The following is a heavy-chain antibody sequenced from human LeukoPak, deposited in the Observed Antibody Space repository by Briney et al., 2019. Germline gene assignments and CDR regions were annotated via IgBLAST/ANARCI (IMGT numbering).Heavy chain of an antibody. CDR3: ATGMRLMWSGWYVRPRPFDY. CDR1: GYTLAELS. D-gene: IGHD6-19*01. CDR2: FDPEDGET. J-gene: IGHJ4*02. Sequence: ASVKVSCKVSGYTLAELSMHWVRQAPGKGLEWMGGFDPEDGETIYAQKFQGRVTMTEDTSTDTAYMELSSLRSEDTAVYYCATGMRLMWSGWYVRPRPFDYWGQGTLVTVSS. V-gene: IGHV1-24*01.